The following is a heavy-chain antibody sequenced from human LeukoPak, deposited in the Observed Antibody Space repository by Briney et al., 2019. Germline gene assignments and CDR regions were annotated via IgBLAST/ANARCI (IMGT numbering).Heavy chain of an antibody. D-gene: IGHD1-26*01. J-gene: IGHJ4*02. CDR2: INPNSGGT. V-gene: IGHV1-2*06. CDR3: ARVRNPPQYSGSYIY. CDR1: GYTFTGYY. Sequence: GASVKVSCKASGYTFTGYYMHWVRQAPGQGLEWMGRINPNSGGTNYAQKFQGRVTMTRDTSISTAYMELSRLRSDDTAVYYCARVRNPPQYSGSYIYWGQGTLVTVSS.